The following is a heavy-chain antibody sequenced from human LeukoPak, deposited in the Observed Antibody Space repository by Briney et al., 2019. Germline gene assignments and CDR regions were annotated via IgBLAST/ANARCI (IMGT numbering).Heavy chain of an antibody. D-gene: IGHD1-14*01. CDR1: GFTFSSSW. J-gene: IGHJ4*02. V-gene: IGHV3-7*01. Sequence: GGSLRLSCAASGFTFSSSWMSWVRQAPGKGLEWVANIKSDGSETNYVDSAKGRFTVSRDNAKNSLYLQINSLRAEDTAVYYCARGYGGNHKWGQGTLVTVSS. CDR3: ARGYGGNHK. CDR2: IKSDGSET.